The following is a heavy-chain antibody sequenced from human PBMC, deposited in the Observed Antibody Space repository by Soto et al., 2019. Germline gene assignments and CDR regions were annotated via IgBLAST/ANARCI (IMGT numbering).Heavy chain of an antibody. CDR2: IYYSGST. CDR1: GGSINSRSYY. J-gene: IGHJ4*02. D-gene: IGHD3-3*01. CDR3: ARLSITVFAVVIYYFDY. Sequence: LETLSLTCTVSGGSINSRSYYWGWIRQPPGKGLEWIGSIYYSGSTYYNPSLKSRVTISVDTSKNQFSLKLSSVTAADTAVYYCARLSITVFAVVIYYFDYWGQGTLVTVSS. V-gene: IGHV4-39*01.